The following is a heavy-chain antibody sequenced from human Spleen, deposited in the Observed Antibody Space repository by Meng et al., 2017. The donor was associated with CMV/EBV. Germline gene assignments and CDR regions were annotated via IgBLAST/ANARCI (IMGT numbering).Heavy chain of an antibody. CDR3: ARVFGRDYPDS. CDR2: IYYRGST. V-gene: IGHV4-30-4*08. CDR1: GGSISSGDYY. Sequence: QVQLQESGPGLVKPSETLSLPCTVSGGSISSGDYYWSWIRQPPGKGLEWIGHIYYRGSTYYNPSLKSRLTISVDTSKNQFSLELSSVTAADTAVYYCARVFGRDYPDSWGRGTLVTVSS. D-gene: IGHD3-16*01. J-gene: IGHJ4*02.